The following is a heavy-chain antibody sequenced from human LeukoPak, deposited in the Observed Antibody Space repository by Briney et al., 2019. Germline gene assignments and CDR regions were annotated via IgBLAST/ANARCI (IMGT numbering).Heavy chain of an antibody. V-gene: IGHV1-2*02. CDR3: ARETGTTLRHVSY. D-gene: IGHD1-1*01. J-gene: IGHJ4*02. CDR2: INPNSGDT. Sequence: ASVKVSCKASGYTFTGYYMHWLRQAPGQGLEGMGWINPNSGDTNYAQKFQGRVTMTRDTSISPAYMELSRLRSDDTAVYYCARETGTTLRHVSYWGQGTLVTVSS. CDR1: GYTFTGYY.